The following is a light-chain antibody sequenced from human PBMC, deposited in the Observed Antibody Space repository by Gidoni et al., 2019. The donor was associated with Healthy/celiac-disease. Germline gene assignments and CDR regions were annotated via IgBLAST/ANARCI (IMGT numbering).Light chain of an antibody. CDR2: SNY. V-gene: IGLV1-44*01. Sequence: QSVLTQPPSASGTTGQRVTISCSGSSSNIGSNTVNWYQQLPGTAPKLLIYSNYQRPSGVPDRFSVSKSGTSASLAIRGLQSEDAADYYCAAWDDSLNGPVFGGGTKLTVL. CDR1: SSNIGSNT. J-gene: IGLJ3*02. CDR3: AAWDDSLNGPV.